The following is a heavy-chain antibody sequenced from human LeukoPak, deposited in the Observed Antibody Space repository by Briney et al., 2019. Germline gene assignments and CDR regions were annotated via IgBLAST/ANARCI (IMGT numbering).Heavy chain of an antibody. D-gene: IGHD3-3*01. J-gene: IGHJ5*02. V-gene: IGHV4-39*01. CDR1: GGSISSSSYY. CDR2: IYYSGST. CDR3: ARQITIFGVVPRFDP. Sequence: SETLSHTCTVSGGSISSSSYYWGWIRQPPGKGLEWIGRIYYSGSTYNNPSLKSRVTISVDTSKNQFSLKLSSVTAADTAVYYCARQITIFGVVPRFDPWGQGTLVTVSS.